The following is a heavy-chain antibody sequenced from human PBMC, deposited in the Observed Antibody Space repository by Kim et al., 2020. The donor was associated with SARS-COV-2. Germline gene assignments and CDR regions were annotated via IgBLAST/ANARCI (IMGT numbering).Heavy chain of an antibody. J-gene: IGHJ5*02. CDR3: ARRNIQITIFGVVIAWFDP. CDR2: IYYSGST. Sequence: SETLSLTCTVSGGSISSSSYYWGWIRQPPGKGLEWIGSIYYSGSTYYNPSLKSQVTISVDTSKNQFSLKLSSVTAADTAVYYCARRNIQITIFGVVIAWFDPWGQGTLVTVSS. CDR1: GGSISSSSYY. D-gene: IGHD3-3*01. V-gene: IGHV4-39*01.